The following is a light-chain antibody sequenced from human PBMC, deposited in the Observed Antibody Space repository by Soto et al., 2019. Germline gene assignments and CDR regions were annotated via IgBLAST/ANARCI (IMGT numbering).Light chain of an antibody. Sequence: QSALTQPASVSGSPGQSITISCTGTRSDVGGYNYVSWYQQHPGKAPKLMIYDVSNRPSGVSNRFSGSKSGNTASLTISGLQAEDEADYYCSSYTSSSTLDNVFGTGTKLTVL. V-gene: IGLV2-14*01. CDR3: SSYTSSSTLDNV. CDR2: DVS. CDR1: RSDVGGYNY. J-gene: IGLJ1*01.